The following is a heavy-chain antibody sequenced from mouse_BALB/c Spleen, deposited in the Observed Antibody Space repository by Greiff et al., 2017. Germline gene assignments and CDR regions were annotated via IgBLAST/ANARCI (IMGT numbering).Heavy chain of an antibody. CDR1: GFSLSTSGMG. V-gene: IGHV8-12*01. CDR3: ARMVTTAVEAWFAY. D-gene: IGHD1-1*01. Sequence: QVTLKESGPGILQPSQTLSLTCSFSGFSLSTSGMGVSWIRQPSGKGLEWLAHIYWDDDKRYNPSLKSRLTISKDTSRNQVFLKITSVDTADTATYYCARMVTTAVEAWFAYWGQGTLVTVSA. J-gene: IGHJ3*01. CDR2: IYWDDDK.